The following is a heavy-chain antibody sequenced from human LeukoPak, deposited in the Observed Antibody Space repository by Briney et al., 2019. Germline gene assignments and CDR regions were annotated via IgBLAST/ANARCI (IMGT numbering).Heavy chain of an antibody. CDR2: IKRDGSEK. Sequence: PGGSLRLSCAASGFTFSRFWMSWARQAPGKGLEWVANIKRDGSEKYYVDSVKGRFTISRDNAKNSLYLQMNSLRAEDTALYYCAKDPYYDSSGYYSHWGQGTLVTVSS. CDR3: AKDPYYDSSGYYSH. CDR1: GFTFSRFW. V-gene: IGHV3-7*03. J-gene: IGHJ4*02. D-gene: IGHD3-22*01.